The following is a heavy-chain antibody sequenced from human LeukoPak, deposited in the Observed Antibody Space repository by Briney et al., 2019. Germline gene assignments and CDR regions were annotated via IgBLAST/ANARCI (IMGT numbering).Heavy chain of an antibody. D-gene: IGHD2-2*01. CDR1: GYTFTSYG. V-gene: IGHV1-18*01. CDR3: ARDENTIVVVPAAIGY. CDR2: ISAYNGNT. J-gene: IGHJ4*02. Sequence: ASVKVSCTASGYTFTSYGISWVRQAPGQGLEWMGWISAYNGNTNYAQKLQGRVTMTTDTSTSTAYMELRSLRSDDTAVYYCARDENTIVVVPAAIGYWGQGTLVTVSS.